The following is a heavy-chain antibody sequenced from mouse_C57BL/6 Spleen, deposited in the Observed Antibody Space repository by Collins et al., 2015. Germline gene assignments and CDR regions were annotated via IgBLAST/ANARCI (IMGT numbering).Heavy chain of an antibody. V-gene: IGHV1-82*01. D-gene: IGHD4-1*01. Sequence: QVQLQQSGPELVKPGASVKISCKASGYAFSSSWMNWVKQRPGKGLEWIGRIYPGDGDTNYNGKFKGKATLTADKSSSTAYMQLSSLTSEDSAVYFCARGLLGGRYAMDYWGQGTSVTVSS. CDR1: GYAFSSSW. CDR3: ARGLLGGRYAMDY. J-gene: IGHJ4*01. CDR2: IYPGDGDT.